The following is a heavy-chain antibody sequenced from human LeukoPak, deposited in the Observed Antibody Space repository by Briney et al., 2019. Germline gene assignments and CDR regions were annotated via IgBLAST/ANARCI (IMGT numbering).Heavy chain of an antibody. CDR2: INHSGST. CDR1: GGSFTGYY. CDR3: AREGLVGAMEFSTPAAPNWFDP. J-gene: IGHJ5*02. V-gene: IGHV4-34*01. D-gene: IGHD2-2*01. Sequence: SETLSLTCAVYGGSFTGYYWSWIRQPPGKGLEWIGEINHSGSTNYNPSLKSRVTISVDTSKNQFSLKLSAVTAADTAVYYCAREGLVGAMEFSTPAAPNWFDPWGQGTLVTVSS.